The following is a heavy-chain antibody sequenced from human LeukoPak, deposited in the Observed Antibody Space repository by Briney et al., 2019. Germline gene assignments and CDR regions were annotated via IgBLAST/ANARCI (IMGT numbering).Heavy chain of an antibody. Sequence: SETLSLTCTVSGGSISSYYWSWIRQPPGKGLEWIGYIYYSGSTNYNPSLKSRVTISVDTSKNQFSLKLSSVTAADTAVYYRARGGYSYGYYDAFDIWGQGTMVTVSS. D-gene: IGHD5-18*01. V-gene: IGHV4-59*01. CDR2: IYYSGST. J-gene: IGHJ3*02. CDR1: GGSISSYY. CDR3: ARGGYSYGYYDAFDI.